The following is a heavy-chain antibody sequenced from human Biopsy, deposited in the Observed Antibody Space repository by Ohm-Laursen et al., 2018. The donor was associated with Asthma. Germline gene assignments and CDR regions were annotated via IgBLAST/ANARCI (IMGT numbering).Heavy chain of an antibody. CDR1: GGSMSSSSYY. CDR2: ISYTGSA. D-gene: IGHD7-27*01. CDR3: ARHWDWGSFFDY. V-gene: IGHV4-39*02. Sequence: SDTLSLTCTVSGGSMSSSSYYWGWIRQPPGKGLEWMGSISYTGSAYHNPSLKSRVTISVDTSTNHFSLKLSSVTAADTAVYYCARHWDWGSFFDYWGQGTPVTVSS. J-gene: IGHJ4*02.